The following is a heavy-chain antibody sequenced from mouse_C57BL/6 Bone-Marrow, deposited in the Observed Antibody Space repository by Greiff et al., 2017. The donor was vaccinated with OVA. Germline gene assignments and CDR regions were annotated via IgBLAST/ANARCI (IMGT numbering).Heavy chain of an antibody. CDR3: ARYGTESTFAY. V-gene: IGHV1-59*01. J-gene: IGHJ3*01. D-gene: IGHD1-1*01. CDR1: GYTFTSYW. Sequence: QVQLQQPGAELVRPGSSVKLSCKASGYTFTSYWMHWVKQRPGQGLEWIGVIDPSDSYTNYNQKFKGKATLTVDTSSSTAYMQLSSLTSEDSAVYYCARYGTESTFAYWGQGTLVTVSA. CDR2: IDPSDSYT.